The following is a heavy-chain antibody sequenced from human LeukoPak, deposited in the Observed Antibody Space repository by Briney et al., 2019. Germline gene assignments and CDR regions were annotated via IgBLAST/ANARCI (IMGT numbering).Heavy chain of an antibody. J-gene: IGHJ1*01. V-gene: IGHV1-2*02. CDR1: GYTFTGYY. Sequence: GASVKVSCKASGYTFTGYYMHWVRQAPGQGLEWMGWINPNSGGTNYAQKFQGRVTMTEDTSTDTAYMELSSLRSEDTAVYYCATDLWELRAYDQHWGQGTLVTVSS. CDR2: INPNSGGT. D-gene: IGHD1-26*01. CDR3: ATDLWELRAYDQH.